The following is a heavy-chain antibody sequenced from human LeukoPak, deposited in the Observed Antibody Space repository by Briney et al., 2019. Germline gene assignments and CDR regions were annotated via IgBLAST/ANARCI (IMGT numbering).Heavy chain of an antibody. Sequence: QPGGSLRLSCAASGFTFSSYTMTWVRQAPGKGLEWVSTISGSGGSPYYADSVKGRFTISRDNSKNTLYLQMNSLRAEDTAVYYCARGHYDILTGLEDYYYYMDVWGKGTTVTISS. CDR1: GFTFSSYT. CDR3: ARGHYDILTGLEDYYYYMDV. V-gene: IGHV3-23*01. CDR2: ISGSGGSP. J-gene: IGHJ6*03. D-gene: IGHD3-9*01.